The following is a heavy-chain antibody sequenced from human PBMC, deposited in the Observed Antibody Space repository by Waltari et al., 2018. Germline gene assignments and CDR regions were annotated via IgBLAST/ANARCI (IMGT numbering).Heavy chain of an antibody. CDR2: IKQDGSGK. Sequence: EVQLVESGGGLVQPGGSLRLSCAASGFTFSSYWMSWVRQAPGKGMEWLATIKQDGSGKYCGDSVKGRFTISRDNAKNSLYLQMNSLRAEDTAVYYCARDRVGSDAFDIWGQGTMVTVSS. D-gene: IGHD3-10*01. J-gene: IGHJ3*02. CDR3: ARDRVGSDAFDI. V-gene: IGHV3-7*01. CDR1: GFTFSSYW.